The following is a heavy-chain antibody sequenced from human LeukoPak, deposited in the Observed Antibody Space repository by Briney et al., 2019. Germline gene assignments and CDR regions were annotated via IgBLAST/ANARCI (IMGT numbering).Heavy chain of an antibody. V-gene: IGHV3-21*01. CDR2: ISSSSSYI. D-gene: IGHD5-18*01. CDR3: AVTWIQLWDY. Sequence: GGSLRLSCAASGFTFSSYWMSWVRQAPGKGLEWVSSISSSSSYIYYADSVKGRFTISRDNAKNSLYLQMNSLRAEDTAVYYCAVTWIQLWDYWGQGTLVTVSS. CDR1: GFTFSSYW. J-gene: IGHJ4*02.